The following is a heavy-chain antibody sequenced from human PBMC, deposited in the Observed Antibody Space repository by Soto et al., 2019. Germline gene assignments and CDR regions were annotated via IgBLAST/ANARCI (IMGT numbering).Heavy chain of an antibody. CDR2: IYRSGTI. J-gene: IGHJ4*02. CDR3: ARGSDVMARGVTFFDY. D-gene: IGHD3-10*01. Sequence: PSETLSLTCTFSCVSIISDEYFWSWIRQSPGKGLEMIGYIYRSGTIFSNPSLESRVAMSVDRSKSQFSLELSSVTAADTAVYYCARGSDVMARGVTFFDYWGQGILVTVSS. CDR1: CVSIISDEYF. V-gene: IGHV4-30-4*01.